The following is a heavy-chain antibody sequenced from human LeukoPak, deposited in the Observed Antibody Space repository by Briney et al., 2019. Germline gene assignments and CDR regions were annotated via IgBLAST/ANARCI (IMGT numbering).Heavy chain of an antibody. V-gene: IGHV3-7*01. J-gene: IGHJ3*02. CDR3: AKDRNPRVCFGELDDAFDI. D-gene: IGHD3-10*01. Sequence: GGSLRLSCVGSGFIFSAYWMAWVRRAPGKGPEGGAIINEDGGEERYVDSVKGRFTISRYNSKNTLYLQMNSLRAEDTAVYYCAKDRNPRVCFGELDDAFDIWGQGTMVTVSS. CDR1: GFIFSAYW. CDR2: INEDGGEE.